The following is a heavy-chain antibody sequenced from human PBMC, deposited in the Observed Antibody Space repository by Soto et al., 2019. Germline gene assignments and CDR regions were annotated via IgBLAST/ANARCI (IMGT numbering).Heavy chain of an antibody. D-gene: IGHD6-13*01. J-gene: IGHJ5*02. V-gene: IGHV4-39*01. CDR3: ARHQSHSSSYLDP. CDR2: IYYSGST. Sequence: QLQLQESGPGLVKPSETLSLTCTVSGGSISSSSYYWGWIRQPPGKGLEWIGSIYYSGSTYYNPSLKSRVTISVDTSKNQFSLKLSSVTAADTAVYYCARHQSHSSSYLDPWGQGTLVTVSS. CDR1: GGSISSSSYY.